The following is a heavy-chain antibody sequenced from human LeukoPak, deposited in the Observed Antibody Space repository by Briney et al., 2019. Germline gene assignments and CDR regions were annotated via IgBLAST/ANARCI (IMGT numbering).Heavy chain of an antibody. CDR2: IYPGDSDT. V-gene: IGHV5-51*01. CDR1: GYSFTSYW. D-gene: IGHD3-22*01. CDR3: ARPQGPHYYDSSASDAFDI. J-gene: IGHJ3*02. Sequence: LGESLKISCKGSGYSFTSYWIGWVRQLPGKGLEWMGIIYPGDSDTRYSPSFQGQVTISADKSISTAYLQWSSLKASDTAMYYCARPQGPHYYDSSASDAFDIWGQGTMVTVSS.